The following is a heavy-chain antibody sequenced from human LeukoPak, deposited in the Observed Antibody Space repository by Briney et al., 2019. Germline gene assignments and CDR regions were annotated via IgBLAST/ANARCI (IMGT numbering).Heavy chain of an antibody. D-gene: IGHD3-3*01. CDR2: ISGSGGST. CDR3: AKGAGYDFWSGGYYYYMDV. V-gene: IGHV3-23*01. Sequence: GGSLRLSCAASGFTFSSYAMSWVRQAPGKGLEWVSAISGSGGSTYFADSVKGRFTISRDNSKNTLYLQMHILRADDTAVYYCAKGAGYDFWSGGYYYYMDVWGKGTTVTVSS. J-gene: IGHJ6*03. CDR1: GFTFSSYA.